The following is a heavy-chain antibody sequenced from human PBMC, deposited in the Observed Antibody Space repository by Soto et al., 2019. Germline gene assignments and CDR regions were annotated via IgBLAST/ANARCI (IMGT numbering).Heavy chain of an antibody. CDR1: GFTFSSYA. CDR3: ARDARITIFGVVIFPYYYGMDV. D-gene: IGHD3-3*01. Sequence: GGSLRLSCAASGFTFSSYAMPWVRQAPGKGLEWVPVISYDGSNKYYADSVKGRSNIPRANSKNTLYLQMNSMRAEDTAVYYCARDARITIFGVVIFPYYYGMDVWGQGTTVTVSS. J-gene: IGHJ6*02. V-gene: IGHV3-30-3*01. CDR2: ISYDGSNK.